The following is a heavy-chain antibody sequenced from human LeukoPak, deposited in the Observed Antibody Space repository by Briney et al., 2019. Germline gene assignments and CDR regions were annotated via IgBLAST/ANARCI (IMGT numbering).Heavy chain of an antibody. J-gene: IGHJ4*02. CDR2: INPNSGGT. CDR3: ARGLGYCGGDCSDY. V-gene: IGHV1-2*02. CDR1: GYTFTGYY. Sequence: ASVKVSCKASGYTFTGYYMHWMRQAPGQGLEWMGWINPNSGGTNYAQKFQGRVTMTRDTSISTAYLELSRLRSDDTAVYYCARGLGYCGGDCSDYWGQGTLVTVSS. D-gene: IGHD2-21*02.